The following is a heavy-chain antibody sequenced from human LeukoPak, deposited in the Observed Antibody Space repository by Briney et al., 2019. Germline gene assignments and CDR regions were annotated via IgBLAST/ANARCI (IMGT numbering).Heavy chain of an antibody. D-gene: IGHD4-23*01. CDR2: ISADNGDT. CDR3: ARDPPRRESNSFSFYAYYMDV. Sequence: ASVKVSCXASGYSFTSYGISWVRQAPGQGLEWVGWISADNGDTTNAQKVQGRGTMTTDTSTSTASMALRSLRFDDTAVSYCARDPPRRESNSFSFYAYYMDVWGKGTTVIVSS. CDR1: GYSFTSYG. V-gene: IGHV1-18*01. J-gene: IGHJ6*03.